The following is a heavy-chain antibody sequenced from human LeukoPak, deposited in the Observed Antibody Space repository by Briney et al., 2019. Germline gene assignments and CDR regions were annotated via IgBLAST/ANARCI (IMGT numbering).Heavy chain of an antibody. Sequence: SETLPLTCTVSGYSIGSGYYWGWIRQPPGKGLEWIGSIYHSGSTYYNPSLKSRVTISVDTSKNQFSLKLSSVTAADTAVYYCARGNGAYYYDSSGYSPAYYFDYWGQGTLVTVSS. CDR1: GYSIGSGYY. J-gene: IGHJ4*02. D-gene: IGHD3-22*01. CDR3: ARGNGAYYYDSSGYSPAYYFDY. CDR2: IYHSGST. V-gene: IGHV4-38-2*02.